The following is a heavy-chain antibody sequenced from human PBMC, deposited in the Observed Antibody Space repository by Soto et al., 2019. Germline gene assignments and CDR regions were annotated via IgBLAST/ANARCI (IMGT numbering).Heavy chain of an antibody. Sequence: PGESLKISCKGSGYSFTSYWIGWVRQMPGKGLEWMGIIYPGDSDTRYSPSFQGQVTISADKSISNAYLQWSSPTASDTAMYYCARIGDVWGSYRTDFDYWGQGTLVTVSS. D-gene: IGHD3-16*02. CDR2: IYPGDSDT. V-gene: IGHV5-51*01. CDR3: ARIGDVWGSYRTDFDY. J-gene: IGHJ4*02. CDR1: GYSFTSYW.